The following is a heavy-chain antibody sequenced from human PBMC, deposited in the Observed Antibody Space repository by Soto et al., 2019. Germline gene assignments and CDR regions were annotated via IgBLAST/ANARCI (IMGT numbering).Heavy chain of an antibody. V-gene: IGHV4-30-2*01. CDR1: GCSISSGVYS. J-gene: IGHJ1*01. CDR2: SSHSGST. CDR3: ARDPGY. D-gene: IGHD5-12*01. Sequence: QLQLQESGSGLVKPSQTLSLTCAVSGCSISSGVYSWSWIRQPPGKGLEWIGYSSHSGSTYYHPCVTSRVTISVDRSKNQFSLKLNSVTAADTAVYYCARDPGYWGQGTLVTVSS.